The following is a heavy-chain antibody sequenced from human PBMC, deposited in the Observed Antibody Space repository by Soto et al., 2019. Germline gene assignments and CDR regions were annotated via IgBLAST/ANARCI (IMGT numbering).Heavy chain of an antibody. CDR1: GFNFNSYT. J-gene: IGHJ4*02. D-gene: IGHD6-19*01. V-gene: IGHV3-21*04. CDR3: AKAKWLVQKVTFDY. CDR2: ISSSGYI. Sequence: GWSLRLSCAASGFNFNSYTINWVRQAPGKRLEWLSSISSSGYIFSTDSVRGRFTISRDNAKNSVYLQINSMRAEDTAVYYCAKAKWLVQKVTFDYWGQGTLVTVSS.